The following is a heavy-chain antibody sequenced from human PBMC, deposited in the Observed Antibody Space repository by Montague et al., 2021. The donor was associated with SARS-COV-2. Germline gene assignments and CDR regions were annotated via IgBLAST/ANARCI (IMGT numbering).Heavy chain of an antibody. V-gene: IGHV4-59*01. CDR2: IFYTGST. J-gene: IGHJ4*02. CDR3: ARAQNIGCIANCVNYLDL. CDR1: GGSTSTYY. Sequence: SETLSLTCSVSGGSTSTYYWTWIRQSPGKGLQWIGYIFYTGSTKFNPSLKSRVSMSLDTSKNHFSLRLSAVTAADTARYYCARAQNIGCIANCVNYLDLWGLGALVTVSS. D-gene: IGHD2-15*01.